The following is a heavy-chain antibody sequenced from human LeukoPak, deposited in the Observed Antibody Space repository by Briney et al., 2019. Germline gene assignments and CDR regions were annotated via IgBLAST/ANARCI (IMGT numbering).Heavy chain of an antibody. Sequence: GGSLRLSCAASGFPFTNYWMIWFRQTPGKGLEWVATIKQDGSEKYYVDSVKGRFTISRDNAKNSLYLQMNSLRVEDTAVYYCARDRANIGTTGSHFYYYYGMDVWGQGTTVTVSS. J-gene: IGHJ6*02. CDR1: GFPFTNYW. D-gene: IGHD1-26*01. CDR3: ARDRANIGTTGSHFYYYYGMDV. CDR2: IKQDGSEK. V-gene: IGHV3-7*01.